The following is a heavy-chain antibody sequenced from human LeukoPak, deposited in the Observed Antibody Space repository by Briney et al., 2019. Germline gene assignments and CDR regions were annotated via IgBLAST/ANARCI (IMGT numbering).Heavy chain of an antibody. Sequence: SVKVSCKASGYTFTSYGISWVRQAPGQGLEWMGGIIPIFGTANYAQKFQGRVTITADESTSTAYMELSSLRSEDTAVYYCARSGTGVGTLSDYWGQGTLVTVSS. V-gene: IGHV1-69*13. J-gene: IGHJ4*02. D-gene: IGHD1-26*01. CDR2: IIPIFGTA. CDR1: GYTFTSYG. CDR3: ARSGTGVGTLSDY.